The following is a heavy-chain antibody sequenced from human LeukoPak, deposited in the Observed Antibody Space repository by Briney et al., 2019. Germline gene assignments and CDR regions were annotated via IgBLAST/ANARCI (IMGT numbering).Heavy chain of an antibody. CDR2: MNPNSGNT. J-gene: IGHJ4*02. Sequence: ASVKVSCKASGYTFTSYDINWVRQATGQGPEWMGWMNPNSGNTGYAQQFQGRVTMTRTTSTSTAYMELSSLRSDDTAVYYCARGWFAQLLQDYWGQGTLLTVSS. CDR3: ARGWFAQLLQDY. CDR1: GYTFTSYD. D-gene: IGHD3-10*01. V-gene: IGHV1-8*01.